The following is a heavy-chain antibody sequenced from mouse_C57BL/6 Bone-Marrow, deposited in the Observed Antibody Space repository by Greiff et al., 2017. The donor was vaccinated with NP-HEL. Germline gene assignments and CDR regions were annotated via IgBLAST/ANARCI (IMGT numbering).Heavy chain of an antibody. CDR1: GFTFSDFY. D-gene: IGHD4-1*01. CDR2: SRNKANDYTT. CDR3: ARDLELTGFLDY. V-gene: IGHV7-1*01. Sequence: EVKLVESGGGLVQSGRSLRLSCATSGFTFSDFYMEWVRQAPGKGLEWIAASRNKANDYTTEYSASVKGRFIVSRDTSQSILYLQMNALRAEDTAIYYCARDLELTGFLDYWGQGTTLTVSS. J-gene: IGHJ2*01.